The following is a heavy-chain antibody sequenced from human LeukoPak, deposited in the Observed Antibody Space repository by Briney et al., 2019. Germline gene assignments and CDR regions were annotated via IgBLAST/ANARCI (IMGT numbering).Heavy chain of an antibody. CDR2: IYYSGST. J-gene: IGHJ4*02. V-gene: IGHV4-31*03. CDR1: GGSVSSGGYY. D-gene: IGHD4-17*01. Sequence: SQTLSLTCTVSGGSVSSGGYYWSWIRPHPGKGLEWIGYIYYSGSTYYNPSLKSRVTISVDTSKNQFSLKLSSVTAADTAVYYCVRYGDYEFFDYWGQGTLVTVSS. CDR3: VRYGDYEFFDY.